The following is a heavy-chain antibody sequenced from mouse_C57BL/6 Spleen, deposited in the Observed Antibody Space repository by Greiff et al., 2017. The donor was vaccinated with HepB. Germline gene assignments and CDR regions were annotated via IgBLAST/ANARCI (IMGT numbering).Heavy chain of an antibody. CDR1: GFTFSSYA. D-gene: IGHD1-1*01. J-gene: IGHJ4*01. Sequence: EVQWVESGGGLVKPGGSLKLSCAASGFTFSSYAMSWVRQTPEKRLEWVATISDGGGYTYYPDNVKGRFTISRDNAKNNLYLQMSHLKSEDTAMYYCARAYYGSSPYYAMDYWGQGTSVTVSS. CDR3: ARAYYGSSPYYAMDY. CDR2: ISDGGGYT. V-gene: IGHV5-4*01.